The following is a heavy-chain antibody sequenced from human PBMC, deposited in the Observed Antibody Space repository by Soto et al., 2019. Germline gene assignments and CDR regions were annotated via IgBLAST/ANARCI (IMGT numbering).Heavy chain of an antibody. J-gene: IGHJ4*02. Sequence: ASVKVSCKASGGTFSSYISWVRQAPGQGLEWMGRIIPILGIANYAQKFQGRVTITADKSTSTAYMELSSLRSDDTAVYYCARAALRYFDWPDYWGQGTLVTVSS. CDR3: ARAALRYFDWPDY. CDR2: IIPILGIA. D-gene: IGHD3-9*01. CDR1: GGTFSSY. V-gene: IGHV1-69*02.